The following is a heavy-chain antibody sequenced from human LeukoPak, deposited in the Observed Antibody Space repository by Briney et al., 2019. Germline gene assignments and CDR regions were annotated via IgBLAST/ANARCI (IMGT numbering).Heavy chain of an antibody. CDR2: IHNGGNT. CDR1: GGSISSGDYY. CDR3: ARAPVGHDDIFTGYYQSGMDV. V-gene: IGHV4-61*08. J-gene: IGHJ6*02. D-gene: IGHD3-9*01. Sequence: PSETLSLSCTVSGGSISSGDYYWGWIRQPPGKGLEWIGYIHNGGNTNYNPSLKGRVTISVDTSKNQFSLKLSSVTAADTAVYYCARAPVGHDDIFTGYYQSGMDVGGQGTTVSVPS.